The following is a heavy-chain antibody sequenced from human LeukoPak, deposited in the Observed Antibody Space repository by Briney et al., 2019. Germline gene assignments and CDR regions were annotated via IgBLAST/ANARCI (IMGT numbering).Heavy chain of an antibody. V-gene: IGHV3-21*04. J-gene: IGHJ4*02. CDR2: ITSSSSYT. CDR3: AKAPVTTCRGAYCYPFDY. Sequence: GGSLRLSCAASGFTSSSYHMNWVRQAPGKGLEWVSSITSSSSYTYYADSVKGRFTISRDNAKNSLYLQMNSLRAEDAAVYYCAKAPVTTCRGAYCYPFDYWGQGTLVTVSS. D-gene: IGHD2-21*01. CDR1: GFTSSSYH.